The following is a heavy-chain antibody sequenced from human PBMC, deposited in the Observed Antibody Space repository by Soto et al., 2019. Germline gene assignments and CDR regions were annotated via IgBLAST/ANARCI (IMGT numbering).Heavy chain of an antibody. J-gene: IGHJ6*02. CDR2: IYYSGST. CDR3: ARETALSSSRQDYYYYGMDV. V-gene: IGHV4-59*12. D-gene: IGHD6-13*01. CDR1: GGSISSYY. Sequence: SETLSLTCTVSGGSISSYYWSWIRQPPGKGLEWIGYIYYSGSTYYNPSLKSRVTISVDTSRNQFPLELSSVTAADTAVYYCARETALSSSRQDYYYYGMDVWGQGTTVTVS.